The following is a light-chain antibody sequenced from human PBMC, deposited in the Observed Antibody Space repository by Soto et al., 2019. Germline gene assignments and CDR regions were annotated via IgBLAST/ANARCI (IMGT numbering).Light chain of an antibody. J-gene: IGKJ3*01. CDR3: QQNYNTPPFT. Sequence: IQMTQSPSSLSAFVGDRFTITCRASQSVNRFLNWYQQKPGKAPKLLIYKASTLQSGVPSRFSGSGSGTDFTLTINNLQPEDFATYYCQQNYNTPPFTFGPGTKVDIK. CDR2: KAS. V-gene: IGKV1-39*01. CDR1: QSVNRF.